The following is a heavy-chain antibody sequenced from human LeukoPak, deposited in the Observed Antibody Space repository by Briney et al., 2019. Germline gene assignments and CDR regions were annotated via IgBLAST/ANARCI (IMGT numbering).Heavy chain of an antibody. V-gene: IGHV3-48*03. J-gene: IGHJ4*02. CDR2: ISSSGTII. Sequence: SGGSLRLSCAASGFTLSGYEMNWVRQAPGKGLEWVSYISSSGTIIYYADSVKGRFTISRDNAKNSLYLQMNSLRPEDTALYYCAKSSCWIYGGHSYYFDYWGQGTLVTVSS. CDR1: GFTLSGYE. D-gene: IGHD4-23*01. CDR3: AKSSCWIYGGHSYYFDY.